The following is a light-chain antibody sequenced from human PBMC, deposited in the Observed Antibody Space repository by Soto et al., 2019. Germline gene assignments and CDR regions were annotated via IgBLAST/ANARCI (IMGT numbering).Light chain of an antibody. J-gene: IGKJ1*01. CDR3: LHYKDWPRWT. CDR2: GAS. V-gene: IGKV3-15*01. CDR1: QSVSSN. Sequence: EIVMTQSPATLSVSPGQRATLSCRASQSVSSNLAWYQQKPGQAPRFLIYGASTRATGIPARFSGSGSGTEFTLTISSLQSEDFAVYYCLHYKDWPRWTFGQGTKVDIK.